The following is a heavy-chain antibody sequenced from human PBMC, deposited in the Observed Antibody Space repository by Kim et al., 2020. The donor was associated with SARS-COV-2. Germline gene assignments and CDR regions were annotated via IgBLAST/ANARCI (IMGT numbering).Heavy chain of an antibody. D-gene: IGHD6-6*01. J-gene: IGHJ4*02. CDR3: TRDSAARRYFDY. Sequence: EYAASVKVRFTISRDDSKSIAYLQMNSLKTEDTAVYYCTRDSAARRYFDYWGQGTLVTVSS. V-gene: IGHV3-49*02.